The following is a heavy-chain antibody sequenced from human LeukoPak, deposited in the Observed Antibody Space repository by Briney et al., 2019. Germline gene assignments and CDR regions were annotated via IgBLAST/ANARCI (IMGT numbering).Heavy chain of an antibody. CDR3: AREEVYDFWSGYIDLFDY. V-gene: IGHV4-34*01. Sequence: SETLSLTCAVYGGSFSGYYWTWIRQPPGKGLEWIGEINHSGSTNYNPSLKSRVTMSLDTSKNQFSLKLTSVTAADTAVYYCAREEVYDFWSGYIDLFDYWGQGTLVTVSS. CDR1: GGSFSGYY. D-gene: IGHD3-3*01. J-gene: IGHJ4*02. CDR2: INHSGST.